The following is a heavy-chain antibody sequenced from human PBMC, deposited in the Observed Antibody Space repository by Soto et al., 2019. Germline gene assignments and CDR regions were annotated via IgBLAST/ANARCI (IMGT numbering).Heavy chain of an antibody. J-gene: IGHJ3*02. Sequence: SQTLSLTCAISGDRVSSTSAAWNWIRQSPSRGLEWLGRTYYRSKWYNDYAVSVKSRITINPDTSKNQFSLQLNSVTPEDTAVYYCARDITMVRGPKNAFDIWGQGTMVTVSS. CDR2: TYYRSKWYN. CDR1: GDRVSSTSAA. CDR3: ARDITMVRGPKNAFDI. D-gene: IGHD3-10*01. V-gene: IGHV6-1*01.